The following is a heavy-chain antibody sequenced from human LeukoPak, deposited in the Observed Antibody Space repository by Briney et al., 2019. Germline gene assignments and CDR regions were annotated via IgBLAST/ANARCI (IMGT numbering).Heavy chain of an antibody. J-gene: IGHJ4*02. CDR3: ARERQYGEQIFNY. D-gene: IGHD4-17*01. CDR1: GGSISSGDYY. CDR2: IYYSGGT. V-gene: IGHV4-31*03. Sequence: PSQTLSLTCTVSGGSISSGDYYWRWIRQHSGKGLEWIGYIYYSGGTYYNPSLKSRVTISVDTSKNQFSLKLSSVTAADTAVYYCARERQYGEQIFNYWGQGTLVTVSS.